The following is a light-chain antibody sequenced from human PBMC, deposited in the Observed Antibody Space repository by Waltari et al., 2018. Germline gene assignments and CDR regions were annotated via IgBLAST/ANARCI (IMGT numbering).Light chain of an antibody. J-gene: IGKJ1*01. V-gene: IGKV4-1*01. CDR2: RAS. CDR1: QSILHSPNNKNY. CDR3: QQYLTTRT. Sequence: DIVMTQSPDSLAVSLGERATINCRSSQSILHSPNNKNYLAWYQQKPGQPPKLLIYRASIRESGVPDRFSGSGSGTDFTLTISSLQAEDVAVYYCQQYLTTRTFGQGTKVEIK.